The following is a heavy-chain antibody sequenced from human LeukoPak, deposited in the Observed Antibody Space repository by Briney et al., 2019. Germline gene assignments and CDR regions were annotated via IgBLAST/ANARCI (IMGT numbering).Heavy chain of an antibody. J-gene: IGHJ4*02. Sequence: SETLSLTCTVSGVSISNNNYYWGWIRQPPGKGLEWIGYIYYSGSTNYNPSLKSRVTISVDTSKNQFSLKLSSVTAADTAVYYCARTLWFGELFYFDYWGQGTLVTVSS. CDR1: GVSISNNNYY. D-gene: IGHD3-10*01. CDR3: ARTLWFGELFYFDY. CDR2: IYYSGST. V-gene: IGHV4-61*05.